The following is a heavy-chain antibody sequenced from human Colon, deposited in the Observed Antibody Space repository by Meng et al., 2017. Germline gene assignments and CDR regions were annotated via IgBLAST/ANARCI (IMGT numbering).Heavy chain of an antibody. Sequence: QVQLQESGPGLVKPSETLSLTCSVSGYSISTAYYWGWIRQTPGKGLEWIASIDRSGTTYYNPSLESRVTISVDTSKNHFSLRLDSVTAADTAVYFCARTIYSSSVDYWGQGTLVTSPQ. V-gene: IGHV4-38-2*01. J-gene: IGHJ4*02. CDR2: IDRSGTT. CDR1: GYSISTAYY. D-gene: IGHD3-22*01. CDR3: ARTIYSSSVDY.